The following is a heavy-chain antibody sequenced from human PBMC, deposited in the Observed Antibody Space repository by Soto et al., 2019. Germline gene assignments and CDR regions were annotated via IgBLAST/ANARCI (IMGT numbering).Heavy chain of an antibody. CDR3: AKDILNSGSYQTLFFDY. CDR1: GFTFSSYA. CDR2: ISGSGGST. J-gene: IGHJ4*02. D-gene: IGHD1-26*01. Sequence: PGGSLRLSCAASGFTFSSYAMSWVRQAPGKGLEWVSAISGSGGSTYYADSVKGRFTISRDNSKNTLYPQMNSLRAEDTAVYYCAKDILNSGSYQTLFFDYWGQGTLVTVSS. V-gene: IGHV3-23*01.